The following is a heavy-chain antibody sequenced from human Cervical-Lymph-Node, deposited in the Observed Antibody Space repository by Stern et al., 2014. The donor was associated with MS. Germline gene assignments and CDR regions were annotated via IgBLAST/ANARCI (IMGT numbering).Heavy chain of an antibody. V-gene: IGHV4-59*01. Sequence: VQLVESGPGLVKPSETLSLTCTVSGASISSYYWNWIRQPPGKGLEWIGYIYYTGTTNYNPSLKGRVAISLDTSKNQFSLILRSVSDADTAVYYCARKSLSMDHYFDSWGQGTLVTVSS. CDR2: IYYTGTT. CDR1: GASISSYY. CDR3: ARKSLSMDHYFDS. D-gene: IGHD2-2*03. J-gene: IGHJ4*02.